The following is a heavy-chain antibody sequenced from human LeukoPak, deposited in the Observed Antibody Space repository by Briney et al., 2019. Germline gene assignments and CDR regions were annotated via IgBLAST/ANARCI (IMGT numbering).Heavy chain of an antibody. J-gene: IGHJ6*02. CDR1: GGSISSSYSY. V-gene: IGHV4-39*07. Sequence: PSETLSLTCTVSGGSISSSYSYWGWIRQPPGKGLEWIGNIYYSGSTYYSPSLTSRVTVSVDTSENQFSLKLSSVTAADTAVYYCAGAHSIASYYYGVDVWGQGTTVTVSS. CDR3: AGAHSIASYYYGVDV. CDR2: IYYSGST. D-gene: IGHD2/OR15-2a*01.